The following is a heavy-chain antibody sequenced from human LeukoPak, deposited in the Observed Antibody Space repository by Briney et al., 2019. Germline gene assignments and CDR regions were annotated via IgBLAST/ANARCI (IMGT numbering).Heavy chain of an antibody. CDR3: AKDSPSIYHGANYYYGMDV. J-gene: IGHJ6*02. Sequence: GGSLRLSCAASGFTFSSYAMSWVRQAPGKGLEWVSAISGNGGSTYYADSVKGRFTISRDNSKNTLYLQMNSLRAEDTAVYYCAKDSPSIYHGANYYYGMDVWGQGTTVTVSS. CDR1: GFTFSSYA. CDR2: ISGNGGST. V-gene: IGHV3-23*01. D-gene: IGHD2-2*01.